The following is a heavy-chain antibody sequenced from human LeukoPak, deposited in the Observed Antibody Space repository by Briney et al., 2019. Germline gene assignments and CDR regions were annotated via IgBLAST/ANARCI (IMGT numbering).Heavy chain of an antibody. V-gene: IGHV3-48*03. Sequence: GGSLRLSCAASGFTFSSYEMNWVRQAPGKGLEWVSYISSSGSTIYYADSVKGRFTISRDNAKNSLYLQMNSLRAEDTAVYYCARVPRRIAASPPFDYWGQGTLVTVSS. CDR2: ISSSGSTI. CDR1: GFTFSSYE. CDR3: ARVPRRIAASPPFDY. J-gene: IGHJ4*02. D-gene: IGHD6-6*01.